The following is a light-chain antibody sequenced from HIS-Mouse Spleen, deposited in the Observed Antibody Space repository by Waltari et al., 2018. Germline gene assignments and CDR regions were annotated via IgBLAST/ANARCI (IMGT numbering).Light chain of an antibody. V-gene: IGKV3-11*01. CDR3: QQRSNWPPIT. CDR1: QSVSIY. J-gene: IGKJ5*01. Sequence: IVLTQSPATLSLSPGERATLPCRASQSVSIYLAWYQQKPGQAPRLLIYDASNRATGIPARFSGSGSGTDFTLTISSLEPEDFAVYYCQQRSNWPPITFGQGTRLEIK. CDR2: DAS.